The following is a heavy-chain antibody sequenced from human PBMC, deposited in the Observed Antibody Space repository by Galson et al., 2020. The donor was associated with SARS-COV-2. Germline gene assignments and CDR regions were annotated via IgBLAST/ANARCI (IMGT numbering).Heavy chain of an antibody. CDR1: GFAFSDYA. V-gene: IGHV3-64D*09. CDR2: LSSTGGTS. CDR3: LAYSSTRHNY. J-gene: IGHJ4*02. D-gene: IGHD2-2*01. Sequence: GGSLRLSCSASGFAFSDYAMHWVRQAPGKGLQYVYALSSTGGTSFYADSVSGRFTMSRDNSKNTFYLQMTGLRVEDTAFYYCLAYSSTRHNYWGQGTLVTVSS.